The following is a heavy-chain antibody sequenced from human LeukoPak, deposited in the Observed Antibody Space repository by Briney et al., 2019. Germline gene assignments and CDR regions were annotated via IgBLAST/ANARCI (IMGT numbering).Heavy chain of an antibody. CDR1: GFMFSSNW. D-gene: IGHD5-24*01. Sequence: GSLRLSCAASGFMFSSNWMSWVRLAPGKGLEWVANIKEDGTETYYVDSVKGRFTISRDNAKNSLYLEMNSLRVEDTAVYYCAKEGRSLQTYWGQGTLVTVSS. CDR2: IKEDGTET. V-gene: IGHV3-7*03. CDR3: AKEGRSLQTY. J-gene: IGHJ4*02.